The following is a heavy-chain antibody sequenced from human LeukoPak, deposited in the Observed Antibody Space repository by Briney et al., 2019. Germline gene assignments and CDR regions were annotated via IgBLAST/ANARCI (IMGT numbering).Heavy chain of an antibody. CDR2: IYYSGST. V-gene: IGHV4-39*01. J-gene: IGHJ5*02. Sequence: PSETLSLTCTVSGGSISSSSYYWGWIRQPPGKGLEWIGSIYYSGSTYYNPSLKSRVTISVDTSKNQFSLKLSSVTAADTAVYYCARLARPLLEWQGFWFDPWGQGTLVTVSS. CDR1: GGSISSSSYY. D-gene: IGHD3-3*01. CDR3: ARLARPLLEWQGFWFDP.